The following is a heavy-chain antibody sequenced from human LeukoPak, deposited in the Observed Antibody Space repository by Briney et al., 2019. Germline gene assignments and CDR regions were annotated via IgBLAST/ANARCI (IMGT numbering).Heavy chain of an antibody. J-gene: IGHJ4*02. D-gene: IGHD1-1*01. Sequence: PGGSLRLSCAASGFTFKDYAMHWARQAPGKGLEGVSHISGHGGSTFYGDSVKGRFTISRDNSKNSLYLQMNSLRTEDTALYFCAKDIGERGCKDYWGQGTLVTVSS. CDR3: AKDIGERGCKDY. CDR1: GFTFKDYA. V-gene: IGHV3-43*02. CDR2: ISGHGGST.